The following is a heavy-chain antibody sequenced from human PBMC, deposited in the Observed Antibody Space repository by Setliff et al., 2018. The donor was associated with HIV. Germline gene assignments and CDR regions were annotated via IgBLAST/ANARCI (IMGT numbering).Heavy chain of an antibody. D-gene: IGHD6-19*01. J-gene: IGHJ4*02. V-gene: IGHV4-39*07. CDR3: ARGRKKTLAVSGTRYFDF. CDR1: GGSISSNKYY. Sequence: PSETLSLTCSVSGGSISSNKYYWGWIRQSPGKGLEWIGTMFRTGTSYYNPSLTSRVTISQDTSKNQFSLKLTSVTAADMGVYYCARGRKKTLAVSGTRYFDFWGQGTLVTVSS. CDR2: MFRTGTS.